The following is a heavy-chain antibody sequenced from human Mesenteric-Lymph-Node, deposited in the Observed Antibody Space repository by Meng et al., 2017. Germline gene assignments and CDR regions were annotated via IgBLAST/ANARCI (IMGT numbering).Heavy chain of an antibody. V-gene: IGHV1-46*01. CDR2: INPSGGST. CDR3: AREGSPPYGMDV. CDR1: GYTFTSYY. Sequence: ASVKVSCKASGYTFTSYYMHWVRQAPGQGLEWMGIINPSGGSTSCAQKFQSRVTMTRDTSTSTIYMELSSLTAEDTAVYYCAREGSPPYGMDVWGHGTTVTVSS. J-gene: IGHJ6*02.